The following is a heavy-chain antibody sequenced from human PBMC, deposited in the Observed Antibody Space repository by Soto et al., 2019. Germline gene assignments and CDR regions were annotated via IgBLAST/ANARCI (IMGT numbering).Heavy chain of an antibody. Sequence: QVQLVQSGAEVKKPGASVKVSCKVYGDTLTELYIHWVRQAPGKGLEWLGGIDPEDGEMISAQKFRGRITMTEDTSTDTAYMKLTSLRSEDTAIYYCAILLLPVHGHHLYNWFDPWGQGTLVTVSS. CDR2: IDPEDGEM. CDR3: AILLLPVHGHHLYNWFDP. CDR1: GDTLTELY. D-gene: IGHD2-21*01. J-gene: IGHJ5*02. V-gene: IGHV1-24*01.